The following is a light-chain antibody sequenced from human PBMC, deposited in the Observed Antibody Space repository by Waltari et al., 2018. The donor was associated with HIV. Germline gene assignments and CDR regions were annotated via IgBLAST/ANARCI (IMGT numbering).Light chain of an antibody. CDR3: SSYTSSSTRV. CDR2: DVS. V-gene: IGLV2-14*01. CDR1: SSDVGDYNY. Sequence: QSALTQPASVSGSPGQSITISCTGTSSDVGDYNYVSWYQQHPGKAPKLIIYDVSNRPSGVSNRFSGSKSGNTASLTISGLQTEDEADYYCSSYTSSSTRVFGTGIKVTVL. J-gene: IGLJ1*01.